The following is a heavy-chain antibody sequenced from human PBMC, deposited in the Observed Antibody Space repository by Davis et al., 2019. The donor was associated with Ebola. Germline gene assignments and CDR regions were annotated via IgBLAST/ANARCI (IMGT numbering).Heavy chain of an antibody. CDR3: AGMTTSFDY. CDR2: IYYSGST. CDR1: GGSISSYY. J-gene: IGHJ4*02. V-gene: IGHV4-59*08. D-gene: IGHD4-17*01. Sequence: SETLSLTCTVSGGSISSYYWSWIRQPQGKGLEWIGYIYYSGSTNYNPSLKSRVTISVDTSKNQFSLKLSSVTAADTAVYYCAGMTTSFDYWGQGTLVTVSS.